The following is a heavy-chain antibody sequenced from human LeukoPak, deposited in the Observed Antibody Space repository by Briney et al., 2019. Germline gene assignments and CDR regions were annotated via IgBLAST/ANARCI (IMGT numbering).Heavy chain of an antibody. V-gene: IGHV3-7*03. D-gene: IGHD2-2*02. CDR3: AKEIRVVPAAIVIDS. CDR1: GFTFSSYW. CDR2: IKQDGSEK. Sequence: GGSLRLSCAASGFTFSSYWMSWVRQAPGKGLEWVANIKQDGSEKYYVDSVKGRFTISRDNAKNSLYLQLNSLRAEDTAVYYCAKEIRVVPAAIVIDSWGQGTLVTVSS. J-gene: IGHJ4*02.